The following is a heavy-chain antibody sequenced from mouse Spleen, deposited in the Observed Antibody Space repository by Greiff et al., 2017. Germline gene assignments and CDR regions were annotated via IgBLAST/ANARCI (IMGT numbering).Heavy chain of an antibody. CDR3: ARRYYGSSPYWYFDV. CDR2: ISSGSGTI. CDR1: GFTFSDYG. J-gene: IGHJ1*01. V-gene: IGHV5-17*03. Sequence: EVQRVESGGGLVKPGGSLKLSCAASGFTFSDYGMHWVRQAPEKGLEWVAYISSGSGTIYYADKVKGRFTITRDNAKNTLYLQMSSLKSEDTAMYYCARRYYGSSPYWYFDVWGAGTTVTVSS. D-gene: IGHD1-1*01.